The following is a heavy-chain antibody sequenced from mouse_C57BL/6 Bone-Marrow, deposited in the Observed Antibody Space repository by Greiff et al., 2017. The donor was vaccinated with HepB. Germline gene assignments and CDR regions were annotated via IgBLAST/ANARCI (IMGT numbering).Heavy chain of an antibody. D-gene: IGHD2-9*01. Sequence: QVQLQQPGAELVKPGASVKLSCKASGYTFTSYWMQWVKQRPGQGLEWIGELDPSDSYTNYNQKFKGKATLTVDTSSSTAYMQLSSLASEDSAVYYCARAYYGYDRLAYWGQGTLVTVSA. CDR2: LDPSDSYT. J-gene: IGHJ3*01. CDR1: GYTFTSYW. V-gene: IGHV1-50*01. CDR3: ARAYYGYDRLAY.